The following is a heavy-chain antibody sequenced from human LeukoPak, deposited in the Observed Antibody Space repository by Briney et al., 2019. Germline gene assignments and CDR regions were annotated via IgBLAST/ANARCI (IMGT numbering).Heavy chain of an antibody. CDR3: ARTIAAAGSNWFDP. V-gene: IGHV4-34*01. D-gene: IGHD6-13*01. CDR1: GGSFSGYY. J-gene: IGHJ5*02. Sequence: SETLSLTCAVYGGSFSGYYWSWIRQPPGKGLGWIGEINHSGSTNYNPSLKSRVTISVDTSKNQFSLKLSSVTAADTAVYYCARTIAAAGSNWFDPWGQGTLVTVSS. CDR2: INHSGST.